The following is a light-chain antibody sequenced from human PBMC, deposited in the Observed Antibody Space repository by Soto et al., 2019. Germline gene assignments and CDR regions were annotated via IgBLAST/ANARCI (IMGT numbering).Light chain of an antibody. V-gene: IGLV1-40*01. Sequence: QPVLTQPPSVSAAPGQRVTISCTGSSSNIGTGYDAHWYQHLPGTAPRLLIYGNSNRPSGVPDRFSGSKSGTSASLAITGLQAEDEADYYCQSYDSSLSGSVFGGGTKLTVL. CDR1: SSNIGTGYD. J-gene: IGLJ2*01. CDR3: QSYDSSLSGSV. CDR2: GNS.